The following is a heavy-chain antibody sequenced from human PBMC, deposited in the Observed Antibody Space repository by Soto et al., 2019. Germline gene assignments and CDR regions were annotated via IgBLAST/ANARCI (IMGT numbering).Heavy chain of an antibody. J-gene: IGHJ4*02. CDR2: VSHDGRNT. D-gene: IGHD6-19*01. CDR3: AKGGRQWLVTSDFNY. V-gene: IGHV3-30*18. Sequence: VQLVESGGGVVQPGRSLRLSCAASGFTFSHYAMHWVRQAPGKGLEWVAVVSHDGRNTHYADSVKGRFNISRDSSKNTVSLEMTSLRAEDTAVYYCAKGGRQWLVTSDFNYWGQGALVTVSS. CDR1: GFTFSHYA.